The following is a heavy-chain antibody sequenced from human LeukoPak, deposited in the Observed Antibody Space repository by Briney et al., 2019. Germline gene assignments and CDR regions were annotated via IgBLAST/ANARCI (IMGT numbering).Heavy chain of an antibody. CDR2: ISSSSSYI. CDR3: ARTSSEDAFDI. Sequence: GRSPRLSCAASGFTFSSYSMNWVRQAPGKGLEWVSSISSSSSYIYYADSVKGRFTISRDNAKNSLYLQMNSLRAEDTAVYYCARTSSEDAFDIWGQGTMVTVSS. D-gene: IGHD2-2*01. J-gene: IGHJ3*02. V-gene: IGHV3-21*01. CDR1: GFTFSSYS.